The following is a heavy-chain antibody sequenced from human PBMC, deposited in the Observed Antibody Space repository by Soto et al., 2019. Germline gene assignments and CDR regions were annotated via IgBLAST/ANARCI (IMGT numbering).Heavy chain of an antibody. D-gene: IGHD5-18*01. V-gene: IGHV1-3*01. J-gene: IGHJ3*02. CDR2: INAGNGNT. Sequence: ASVMVSCKASGYTFTSYAMHWVRQAPGQRLEWMGWINAGNGNTKYSQKFQGRVTITRDTSASTAYMELSSLRSEDTAVYYCARFNGYSYDAFDIWGQGTMVTVSS. CDR3: ARFNGYSYDAFDI. CDR1: GYTFTSYA.